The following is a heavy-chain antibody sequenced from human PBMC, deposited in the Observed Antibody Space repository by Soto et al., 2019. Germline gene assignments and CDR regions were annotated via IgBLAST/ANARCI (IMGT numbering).Heavy chain of an antibody. Sequence: QVQLVQSGTEAKKPGASVKVSCRTSGYTFMSHGISWLRQAPGQGLEWMAWISAYNGKTNYAQKFQGRVIMTTDTSTSTAYMELRSLRSDDTAVYYCARDKLEMASICDHWGQGTLVTVS. V-gene: IGHV1-18*01. CDR2: ISAYNGKT. CDR3: ARDKLEMASICDH. CDR1: GYTFMSHG. J-gene: IGHJ4*02. D-gene: IGHD3-10*01.